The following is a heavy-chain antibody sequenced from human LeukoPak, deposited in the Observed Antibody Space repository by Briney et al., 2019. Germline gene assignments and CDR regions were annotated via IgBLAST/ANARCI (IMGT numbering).Heavy chain of an antibody. CDR1: GFTFSDYY. CDR3: ARVSGSYSQDY. D-gene: IGHD1-26*01. V-gene: IGHV3-11*01. CDR2: ISSSGSTI. Sequence: GSLRLSCAASGFTFSDYYMSWVRQAPGKGLEWVSYISSSGSTIYYADSVKGRFTISRDNAKNSLYLQMNSLRAEDTALYYCARVSGSYSQDYWGQGTLVTVSS. J-gene: IGHJ4*02.